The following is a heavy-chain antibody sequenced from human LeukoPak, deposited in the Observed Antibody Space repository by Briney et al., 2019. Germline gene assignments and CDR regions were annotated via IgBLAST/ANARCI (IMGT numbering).Heavy chain of an antibody. CDR3: ARGYSSGWFPDWFDP. CDR1: GFTFSSYS. V-gene: IGHV3-21*01. D-gene: IGHD6-19*01. J-gene: IGHJ5*02. CDR2: ISSSSSYI. Sequence: SGGSLRLSCAASGFTFSSYSMNWVRQAPGKGLEWVSSISSSSSYIYYADSVKGRFTISRDNAKNSLYLRMNSLRAEDTAVYYWARGYSSGWFPDWFDPWGQGTLVTVSS.